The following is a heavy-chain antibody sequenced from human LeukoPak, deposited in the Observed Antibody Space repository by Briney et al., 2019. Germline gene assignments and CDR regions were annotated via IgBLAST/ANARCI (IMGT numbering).Heavy chain of an antibody. J-gene: IGHJ6*03. Sequence: GGSLRLSCAASGFVFHDFAMHWVRQSPGKGLEWVATISWNSDIILYADSVKGRFTTSRDNDRDSLLMEMNSLRREDTALYYCVKSGGYYYMDAWGKGTTVIVSS. CDR2: ISWNSDII. D-gene: IGHD2-15*01. CDR1: GFVFHDFA. V-gene: IGHV3-9*01. CDR3: VKSGGYYYMDA.